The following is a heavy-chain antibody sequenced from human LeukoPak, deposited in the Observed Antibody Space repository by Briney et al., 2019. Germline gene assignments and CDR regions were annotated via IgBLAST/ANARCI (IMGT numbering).Heavy chain of an antibody. J-gene: IGHJ3*02. CDR2: ISGSGGSS. V-gene: IGHV3-23*01. CDR1: GFTFSSYA. D-gene: IGHD5-18*01. Sequence: GASLRLSCAASGFTFSSYAMSWVRQAPGKGLEWVSAISGSGGSSYYADSVKGRFTISRDNSKNTLYLQMNSLRAEDTAVYYCAKDTASYGFNDAFDIWGQGTMVTVSS. CDR3: AKDTASYGFNDAFDI.